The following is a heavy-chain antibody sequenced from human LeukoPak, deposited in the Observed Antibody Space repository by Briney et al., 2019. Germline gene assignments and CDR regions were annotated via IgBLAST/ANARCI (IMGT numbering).Heavy chain of an antibody. CDR3: ARGVRWLQLSYFDY. Sequence: PSQTLSLTCPVSSGSISSGVYYWSWIRQHPGKGLEWIGYIYYSGSTYYNPSLKSRVTISVDTSKNQFSLKLSSMTAADTAVYYCARGVRWLQLSYFDYWGQGTLVTVSS. J-gene: IGHJ4*02. D-gene: IGHD5-24*01. CDR1: SGSISSGVYY. V-gene: IGHV4-31*03. CDR2: IYYSGST.